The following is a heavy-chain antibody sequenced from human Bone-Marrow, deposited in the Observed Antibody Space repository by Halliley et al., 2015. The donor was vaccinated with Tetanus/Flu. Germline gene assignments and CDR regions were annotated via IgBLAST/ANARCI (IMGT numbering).Heavy chain of an antibody. CDR3: AGVPLGSIAVAGSLGY. D-gene: IGHD6-19*01. J-gene: IGHJ4*02. Sequence: QVQLVQSGAEVKKPGASVKVSCKASGYTFTNYGISWVRQAPGQGLEWMGWISVFNGNTRHALKLQGRVTMTTDTSTNTAYMELRGLRSDDTAVDYCAGVPLGSIAVAGSLGYWGQGTLVIVSS. V-gene: IGHV1-18*01. CDR1: GYTFTNYG. CDR2: ISVFNGNT.